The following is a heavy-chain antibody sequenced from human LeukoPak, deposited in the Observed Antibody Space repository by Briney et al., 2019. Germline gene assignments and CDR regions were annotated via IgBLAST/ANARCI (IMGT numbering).Heavy chain of an antibody. V-gene: IGHV4-4*07. CDR1: GDSVSNYY. CDR2: SYISGRT. D-gene: IGHD4-17*01. Sequence: SETLSLTCTVSGDSVSNYYWSWIRQPAGKGLEWIGRSYISGRTDYNPSLKSRVTMSVDTSKNQFSLKLSSVTAADTAVYYCARETKVNAFDIWGQGTMVTVSS. CDR3: ARETKVNAFDI. J-gene: IGHJ3*02.